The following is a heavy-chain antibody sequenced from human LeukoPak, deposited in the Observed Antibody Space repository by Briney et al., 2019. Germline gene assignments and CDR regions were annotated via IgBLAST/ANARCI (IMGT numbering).Heavy chain of an antibody. V-gene: IGHV3-11*01. Sequence: GGSLRLSFAASGFTVNDYYMCWIRQAPGKGLEWRSYINIGGTNTHYADSVKGRFTISRYNAKKSLYLEMNNLRAEDTAVYYCATDGAGFDTWGQGVLVTVSS. CDR1: GFTVNDYY. CDR2: INIGGTNT. J-gene: IGHJ5*02. CDR3: ATDGAGFDT.